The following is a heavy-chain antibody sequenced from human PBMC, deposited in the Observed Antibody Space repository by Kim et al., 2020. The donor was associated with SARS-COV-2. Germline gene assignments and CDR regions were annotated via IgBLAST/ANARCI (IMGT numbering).Heavy chain of an antibody. CDR2: YI. V-gene: IGHV3-21*01. CDR3: ARGDGELDY. Sequence: YIYYADSVKGRFTISRDNAKNSLYLQMNSLRAEDTAVYYCARGDGELDYWGQGTLVTVSS. J-gene: IGHJ4*02.